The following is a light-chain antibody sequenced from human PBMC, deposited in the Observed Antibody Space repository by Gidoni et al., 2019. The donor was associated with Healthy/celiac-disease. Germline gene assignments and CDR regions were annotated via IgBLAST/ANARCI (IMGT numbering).Light chain of an antibody. J-gene: IGKJ4*01. CDR3: QQSYSTPPLT. V-gene: IGKV1-39*01. CDR1: QSISSY. CDR2: AAS. Sequence: DIQMTQSPSSLSASVGDRVTITCRASQSISSYLNGYQQKQGKAPKLLIYAASSLQSGVPSRFSGSGSGTDFTLTISSLQPEDFAAYYCQQSYSTPPLTFGGGTKVEIK.